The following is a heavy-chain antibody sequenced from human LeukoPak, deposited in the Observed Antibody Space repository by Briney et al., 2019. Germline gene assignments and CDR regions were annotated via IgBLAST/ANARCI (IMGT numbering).Heavy chain of an antibody. D-gene: IGHD6-19*01. V-gene: IGHV4-59*01. CDR1: GGSISSYY. Sequence: SETLSLTCTVSGGSISSYYCRWIRQPPGKGLEWIGYIYYSGSNNYNPSLKSRATISVDTSKTQCSLKLSSVTAADTAVYYCASSYSSGWRRFDYWGQGTLVTVSS. J-gene: IGHJ4*02. CDR2: IYYSGSN. CDR3: ASSYSSGWRRFDY.